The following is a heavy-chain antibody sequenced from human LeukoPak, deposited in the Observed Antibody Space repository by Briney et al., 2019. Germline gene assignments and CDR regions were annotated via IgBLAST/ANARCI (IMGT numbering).Heavy chain of an antibody. Sequence: GASVKVSCKASGYTFTSYYMHWVRQAPGQGLEWMGIINPSGGSTSYAQKFQGRVTMTRDMSTSTVYMELSSLRSEDTAVYYCARPSGYCTNGVCYTGGFDYWGQGTLVTVSS. CDR2: INPSGGST. CDR3: ARPSGYCTNGVCYTGGFDY. V-gene: IGHV1-46*01. CDR1: GYTFTSYY. J-gene: IGHJ4*02. D-gene: IGHD2-8*01.